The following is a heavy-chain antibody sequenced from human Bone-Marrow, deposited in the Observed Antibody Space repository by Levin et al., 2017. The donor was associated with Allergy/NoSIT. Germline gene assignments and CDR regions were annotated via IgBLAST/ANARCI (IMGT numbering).Heavy chain of an antibody. CDR2: INPNSGGT. Sequence: PAASVKVSCKASGYTFTGYYMHWVRQAPGQGLEWMGWINPNSGGTNYAQKFQGRVTMTRDTSISTAYMELSRLRSDDTAVYYCARVLWSSSWTQSNFNWFDPWGQGTLVTVSS. J-gene: IGHJ5*02. V-gene: IGHV1-2*02. CDR3: ARVLWSSSWTQSNFNWFDP. CDR1: GYTFTGYY. D-gene: IGHD6-13*01.